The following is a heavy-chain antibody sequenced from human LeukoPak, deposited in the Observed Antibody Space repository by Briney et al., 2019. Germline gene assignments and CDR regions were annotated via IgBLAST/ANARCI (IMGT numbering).Heavy chain of an antibody. D-gene: IGHD3-3*01. J-gene: IGHJ4*02. CDR3: ARRLAVSGYD. V-gene: IGHV4-39*01. CDR2: IYYSGST. CDR1: GGSISSSSYY. Sequence: SETLSLTCTVSGGSISSSSYYWGWIRQPPGTGLEWIGSIYYSGSTYYNPSPKSRVTISVDTSKNQFSLKLSSVTAADPAVYYCARRLAVSGYDWGQGTLVTVSS.